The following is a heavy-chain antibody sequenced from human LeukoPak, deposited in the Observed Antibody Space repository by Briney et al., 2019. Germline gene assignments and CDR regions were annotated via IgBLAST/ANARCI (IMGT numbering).Heavy chain of an antibody. CDR2: IYYSGST. CDR3: TRDWGRDGYNNFDS. Sequence: TSETLSLTCTVSGGSISSYYWSWLRQPPGKGLGWIGYIYYSGSTNYNPSLKSRVTISVDTSKNQFSLKLSSVTAADTAVYYCTRDWGRDGYNNFDSWGQGTLVTVSS. J-gene: IGHJ4*02. V-gene: IGHV4-59*01. CDR1: GGSISSYY. D-gene: IGHD5-24*01.